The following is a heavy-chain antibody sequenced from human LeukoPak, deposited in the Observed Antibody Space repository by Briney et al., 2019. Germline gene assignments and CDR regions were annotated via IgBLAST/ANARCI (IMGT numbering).Heavy chain of an antibody. Sequence: SETLSLTCAVYGGSFSGYYWSWIRQPPGKGLEWIGEINHSGSTNYNPSLKSRVTISVDTSKNQFSLRLSSVTAADTAVYYCARGWNRMVRGVIGYWGQGTLVTVSS. V-gene: IGHV4-34*01. CDR2: INHSGST. CDR1: GGSFSGYY. CDR3: ARGWNRMVRGVIGY. J-gene: IGHJ4*02. D-gene: IGHD3-10*01.